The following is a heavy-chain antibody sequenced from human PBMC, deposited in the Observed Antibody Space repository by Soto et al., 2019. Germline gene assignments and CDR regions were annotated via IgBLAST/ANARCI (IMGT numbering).Heavy chain of an antibody. CDR3: ARAVPFDD. V-gene: IGHV3-74*01. CDR2: INSDGITT. CDR1: GFTFSTYW. J-gene: IGHJ4*02. Sequence: EVQLVESGGGLVQPGGSLRLSCAASGFTFSTYWMHWIRQAPGKGLVWVSRINSDGITTTYADSVKGRFTIARNNAKNTPYLQMTSLRAEDTAVYSCARAVPFDDWGQGTLVTVSS.